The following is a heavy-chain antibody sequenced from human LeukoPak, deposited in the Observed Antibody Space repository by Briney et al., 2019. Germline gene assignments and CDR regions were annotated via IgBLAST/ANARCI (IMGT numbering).Heavy chain of an antibody. J-gene: IGHJ3*02. CDR3: ARDFLEWLSRKDAFDI. Sequence: PSQTLSLTCTVSGCSISSGSYYWSWIGQPAGKELEWIGHIYTSGSTNYNPSLKIRVTISVDTSKNQFSLKLSSVTAADTAVYYCARDFLEWLSRKDAFDIWGQGTMVTVSS. V-gene: IGHV4-61*09. CDR1: GCSISSGSYY. D-gene: IGHD3-3*01. CDR2: IYTSGST.